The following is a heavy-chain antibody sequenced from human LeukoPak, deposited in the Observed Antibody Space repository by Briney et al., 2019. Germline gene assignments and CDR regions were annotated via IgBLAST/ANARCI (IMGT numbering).Heavy chain of an antibody. CDR1: GYTFTGYY. J-gene: IGHJ4*02. D-gene: IGHD3-10*01. CDR2: INPNSGGT. V-gene: IGHV1-2*02. Sequence: GASVKVSCKASGYTFTGYYMHWVRQAPGQGLEWMGWINPNSGGTNYAQKFQGRVTMTRNTSISTAYMELSSLRSEDTAVYYCALSMVRGVRYFDYWGQGTLVTVSS. CDR3: ALSMVRGVRYFDY.